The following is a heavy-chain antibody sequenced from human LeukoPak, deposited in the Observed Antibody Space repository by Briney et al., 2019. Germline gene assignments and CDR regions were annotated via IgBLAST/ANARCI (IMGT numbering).Heavy chain of an antibody. CDR1: GFTFSSYA. D-gene: IGHD3-16*02. V-gene: IGHV3-23*01. J-gene: IGHJ4*02. Sequence: GGSLRLSCAASGFTFSSYAMSWVRQAPGKGLEWVSAVSRNGGGTYYADSVKGRFSISRDNSKNTLYLQMNSLRAGDTAVYYCAKDYDYVWGSYRSYYFDYWGQGTLVTVSS. CDR3: AKDYDYVWGSYRSYYFDY. CDR2: VSRNGGGT.